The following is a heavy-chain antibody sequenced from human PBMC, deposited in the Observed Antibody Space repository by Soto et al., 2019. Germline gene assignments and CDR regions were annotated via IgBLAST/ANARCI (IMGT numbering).Heavy chain of an antibody. D-gene: IGHD3-10*01. CDR2: IKQDGSEK. V-gene: IGHV3-7*03. Sequence: PGGSLRLSCAASGFTFSSYWMSWVRQAPGKGLEWVANIKQDGSEKYYVDSVKGRFTISRDNAKNSLYLQMNSLRAEDTAVYYCARVSPPMVRDRFDPWGQGTLVTVSS. CDR3: ARVSPPMVRDRFDP. J-gene: IGHJ5*02. CDR1: GFTFSSYW.